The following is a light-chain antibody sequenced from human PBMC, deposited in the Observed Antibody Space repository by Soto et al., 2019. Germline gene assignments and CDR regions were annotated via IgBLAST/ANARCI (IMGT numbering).Light chain of an antibody. Sequence: DIQMTHSPSTLPASVGYRVTITFRASQSISNWLAWYQQKPGKAPKLLIYAASSLQSGVPSRFSGSGSGAEFTLTITSLQSEDFAVYYCQQYNSWPPTFGQGTKVDIK. CDR1: QSISNW. CDR3: QQYNSWPPT. V-gene: IGKV1-5*01. CDR2: AAS. J-gene: IGKJ1*01.